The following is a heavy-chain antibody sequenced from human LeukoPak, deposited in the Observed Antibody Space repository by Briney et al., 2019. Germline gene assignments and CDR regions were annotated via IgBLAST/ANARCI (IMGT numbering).Heavy chain of an antibody. D-gene: IGHD3-22*01. V-gene: IGHV1-46*01. Sequence: ASVKVSCKASGYTFTSYYMHWVRQAPGQGLEWMGIVNPSGGSTSYAQKFQGRVTMTRDTSTSTVYMELSSLRSEDTAVYYCARGPRLGRSSGYYYLNYWGQGTLVTVSS. CDR1: GYTFTSYY. CDR2: VNPSGGST. CDR3: ARGPRLGRSSGYYYLNY. J-gene: IGHJ4*02.